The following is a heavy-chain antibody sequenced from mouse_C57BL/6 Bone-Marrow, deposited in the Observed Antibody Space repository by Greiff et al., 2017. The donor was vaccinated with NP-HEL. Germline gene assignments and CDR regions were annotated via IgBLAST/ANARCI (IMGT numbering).Heavy chain of an antibody. CDR2: IDPSDSET. CDR1: GFTFTSYW. Sequence: VQLQQPGAELVRPGSSVKLSCKASGFTFTSYWMYWVKQRPIQGLEWIGNIDPSDSETHYNQNFKDKATLTVDKSSSTAYLQLSSLISEDSAVYYCAREGFAYWGPGTLVTVSA. J-gene: IGHJ3*01. V-gene: IGHV1-52*01. CDR3: AREGFAY.